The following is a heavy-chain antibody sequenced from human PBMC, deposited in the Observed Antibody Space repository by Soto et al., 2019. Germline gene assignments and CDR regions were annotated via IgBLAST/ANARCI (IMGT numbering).Heavy chain of an antibody. J-gene: IGHJ5*02. V-gene: IGHV1-18*01. CDR2: ISAFTGET. CDR3: ARDGHMTTVTFDP. Sequence: ASVKVSCKASGYSFANFGMTWVRQAPGQGLEWMGWISAFTGETQYAQNFQGRVTMTTDTSTSTAYMELRGLRSDDTAVYFCARDGHMTTVTFDPWGQGTLVTVSS. CDR1: GYSFANFG. D-gene: IGHD4-17*01.